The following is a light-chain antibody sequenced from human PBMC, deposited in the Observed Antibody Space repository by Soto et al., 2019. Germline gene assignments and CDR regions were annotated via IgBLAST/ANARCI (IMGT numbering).Light chain of an antibody. Sequence: QSVLTQPASLSGSPGQSITISCTGTSSDIGAYDYVSCFQQHPGKAPKLMISEVNNRPSGVSNRFSCSKSGNTASLTISGLQVEKEADYFCFSFATTSTRVFGTGTKVTVL. J-gene: IGLJ1*01. V-gene: IGLV2-14*01. CDR1: SSDIGAYDY. CDR3: FSFATTSTRV. CDR2: EVN.